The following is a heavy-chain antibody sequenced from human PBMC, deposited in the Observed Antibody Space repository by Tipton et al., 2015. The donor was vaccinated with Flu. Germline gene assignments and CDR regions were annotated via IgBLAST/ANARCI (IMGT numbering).Heavy chain of an antibody. J-gene: IGHJ5*02. V-gene: IGHV4-39*07. CDR1: TDFISSSSYY. CDR3: ARRDYSNYVSEPKNWFDP. D-gene: IGHD4-11*01. Sequence: TLSLTCSVSTDFISSSSYYWGWIRQPPGKGLEWIGRLYYTGKTYYNPSLKSRVTISVDSSKNKFSLRLSSVTAADTAVYYCARRDYSNYVSEPKNWFDPWGQGTLVTVSS. CDR2: LYYTGKT.